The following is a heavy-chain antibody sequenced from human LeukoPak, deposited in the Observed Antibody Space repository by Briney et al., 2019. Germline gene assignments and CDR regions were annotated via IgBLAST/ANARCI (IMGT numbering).Heavy chain of an antibody. V-gene: IGHV1-8*01. Sequence: GASVKVSCKASGYTFTSNDINWVRQATGQGLEWMGWMNPNSGNTGYAQKFQGRVTMTTDTSTSTAYMELTSLRSDDTAMYYCTRDLGVDTTMIFFDYWGQGTLVPVSS. J-gene: IGHJ4*02. D-gene: IGHD3/OR15-3a*01. CDR3: TRDLGVDTTMIFFDY. CDR1: GYTFTSND. CDR2: MNPNSGNT.